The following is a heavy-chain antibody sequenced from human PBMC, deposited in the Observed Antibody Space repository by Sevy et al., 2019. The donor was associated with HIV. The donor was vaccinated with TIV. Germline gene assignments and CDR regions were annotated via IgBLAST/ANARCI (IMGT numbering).Heavy chain of an antibody. V-gene: IGHV3-48*01. J-gene: IGHJ4*02. Sequence: GGSLRLSCTASGFNFSPYSMHWVRQAPGKGLEWISYINGPSNTIFYADSVRGRFTVSRDNGKNSLYLQMNSLSAEDTALYYCARGVANCGGAACQKTDYWGQGTLVTVSS. CDR1: GFNFSPYS. D-gene: IGHD2-21*01. CDR2: INGPSNTI. CDR3: ARGVANCGGAACQKTDY.